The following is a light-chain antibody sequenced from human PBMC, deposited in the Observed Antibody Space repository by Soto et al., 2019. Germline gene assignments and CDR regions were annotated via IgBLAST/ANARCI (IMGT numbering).Light chain of an antibody. CDR3: QQYNSYSWT. Sequence: DIQMTQSPSSLSASVGDRVTITCQASRNINNYLNWYQQKPGRAPKLLIYDASNLEAGVPSRFRGSGSGTDFTFTISRLQPEDIATYYCQQYNSYSWTFGQGTKVDI. J-gene: IGKJ1*01. CDR2: DAS. CDR1: RNINNY. V-gene: IGKV1-33*01.